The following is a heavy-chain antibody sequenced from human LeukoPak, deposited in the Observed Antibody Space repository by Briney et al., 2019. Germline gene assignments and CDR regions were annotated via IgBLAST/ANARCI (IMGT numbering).Heavy chain of an antibody. V-gene: IGHV4-39*01. J-gene: IGHJ4*02. D-gene: IGHD3-9*01. CDR2: VYYAGST. CDR3: ARQYYDILTGYPYYFDY. Sequence: SETLSLTCTVSGGSISNSSYYWGWIRQPPGKGLEWIGAVYYAGSTYFDPSLKSRVTMSVDTSKNQFSLKLSSVTATDTAVYFCARQYYDILTGYPYYFDYWGQGTLVTVSS. CDR1: GGSISNSSYY.